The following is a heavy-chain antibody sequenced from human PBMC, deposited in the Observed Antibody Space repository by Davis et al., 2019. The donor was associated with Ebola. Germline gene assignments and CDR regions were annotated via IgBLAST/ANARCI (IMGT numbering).Heavy chain of an antibody. CDR2: INHSGST. V-gene: IGHV4-34*01. D-gene: IGHD2-21*01. CDR3: ARGGDWTLDY. Sequence: SETLSLTCAVYGGSFSGYHWSWIRQPPGKGLEWIGEINHSGSTNYNPSLKSRVTISVDTSKNQFSLKLSSVTAADTAVYYCARGGDWTLDYWGQGTLATVSS. J-gene: IGHJ4*02. CDR1: GGSFSGYH.